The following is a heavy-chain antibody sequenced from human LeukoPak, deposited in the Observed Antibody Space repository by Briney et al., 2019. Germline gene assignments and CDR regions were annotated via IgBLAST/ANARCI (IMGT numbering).Heavy chain of an antibody. CDR1: GFSFNGYA. CDR3: TKDLMTGFSSGWYLAY. D-gene: IGHD6-19*01. Sequence: GGSLRLSCEGSGFSFNGYAMSWVRQAPGKGLEWVAVTGGSDDNTHYADSAKGRFSISRDTSENRLFLQMNSLRPDDSALYYCTKDLMTGFSSGWYLAYWGQGTLVTVSS. J-gene: IGHJ4*02. CDR2: TGGSDDNT. V-gene: IGHV3-23*01.